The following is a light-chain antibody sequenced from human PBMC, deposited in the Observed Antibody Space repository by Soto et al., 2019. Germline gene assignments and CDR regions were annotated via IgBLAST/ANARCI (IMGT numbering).Light chain of an antibody. V-gene: IGLV2-14*01. Sequence: QSALTQPASVSGSPGQSITISCTGTSSNVGGYHYVSWYQQHPGKAPKLMIYEVSNRPSGVSNRFSGSKSGNTASLSISGLQPEDETDYYCSSYTSSNTLVFGTGTKATVL. CDR1: SSNVGGYHY. CDR2: EVS. CDR3: SSYTSSNTLV. J-gene: IGLJ1*01.